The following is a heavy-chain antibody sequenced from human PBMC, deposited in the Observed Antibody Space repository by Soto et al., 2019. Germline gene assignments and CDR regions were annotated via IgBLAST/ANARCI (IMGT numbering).Heavy chain of an antibody. J-gene: IGHJ6*03. D-gene: IGHD3-10*01. CDR2: IYYSGST. V-gene: IGHV4-39*01. Sequence: PSETLSLTCTVSGGSISSSSYYWGWIRQPPGKGLEWIGSIYYSGSTYYNPSLKSRVTISVDTSKNQFSLKLSSVTAADTAVHYCARHLRYYGSGSYYYYYYYMDVWGKGTTVTVSS. CDR3: ARHLRYYGSGSYYYYYYYMDV. CDR1: GGSISSSSYY.